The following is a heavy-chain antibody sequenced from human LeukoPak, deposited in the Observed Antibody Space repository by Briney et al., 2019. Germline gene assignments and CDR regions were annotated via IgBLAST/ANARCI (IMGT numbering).Heavy chain of an antibody. CDR2: IYYSGST. CDR1: GGSISSYY. J-gene: IGHJ5*02. CDR3: ARAGDIIVVPAADGFDP. Sequence: SETPSLTCTVSGGSISSYYWSWIRQPPGKGLEWIGYIYYSGSTNYNPSLKSRVTISVDTSKNQFSLKLSSVTAADTAVYYCARAGDIIVVPAADGFDPWGQGTLVTVSS. V-gene: IGHV4-59*01. D-gene: IGHD2-2*01.